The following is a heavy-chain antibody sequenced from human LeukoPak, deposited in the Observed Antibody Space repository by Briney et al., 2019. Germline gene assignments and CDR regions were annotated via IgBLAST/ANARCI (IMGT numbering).Heavy chain of an antibody. CDR1: GYTFTSYY. CDR3: GRKGSSGWYEG. CDR2: INPSGGST. V-gene: IGHV1-46*01. D-gene: IGHD6-19*01. Sequence: ASPKDSSKPPGYTFTSYYMHSVRQAPGQGVEWMGIINPSGGSTRYTQTFQGSGTLTRETSTSTVCMELSRLRSEETAVYYTGRKGSSGWYEGWGQGTLVTVSS. J-gene: IGHJ4*02.